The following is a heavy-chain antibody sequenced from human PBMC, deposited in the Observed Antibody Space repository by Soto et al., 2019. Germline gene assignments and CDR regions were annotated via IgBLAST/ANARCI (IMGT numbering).Heavy chain of an antibody. V-gene: IGHV1-69*13. J-gene: IGHJ6*02. CDR3: ARRAVVPAAIQGAGYYYYYGMDV. D-gene: IGHD2-2*02. Sequence: GASVKVSCKASGGTFSSYAISWVRQAPGQGLEWMGGIIPIFGTANYAQKFQGRVTITADESTSTAYMELSSLRSEDTAVYYCARRAVVPAAIQGAGYYYYYGMDVWGQGTTVTVSS. CDR1: GGTFSSYA. CDR2: IIPIFGTA.